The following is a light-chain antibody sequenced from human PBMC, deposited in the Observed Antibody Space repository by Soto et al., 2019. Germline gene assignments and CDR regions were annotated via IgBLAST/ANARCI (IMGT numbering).Light chain of an antibody. CDR3: QQSVT. J-gene: IGKJ1*01. CDR2: GAS. Sequence: EIVMTQSPATLSVSPGERATLSCRASQSVSSNLAWYQQKPGQAPRLLIYGASTRATGIPARFSGSGSGTDFTLTISSLQSEDFAVYYCQQSVTFGQGTKVDIK. V-gene: IGKV3-15*01. CDR1: QSVSSN.